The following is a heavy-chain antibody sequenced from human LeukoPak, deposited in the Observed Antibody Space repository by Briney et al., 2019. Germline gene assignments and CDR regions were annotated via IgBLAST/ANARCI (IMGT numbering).Heavy chain of an antibody. CDR3: ATLPYDSSGYYPVSYYGMDV. Sequence: GGSLRLSCAASGFTVSSNYMSWVRQAPGKGLEWVSLINSGAGTYYADSVKGRFTISRDNSKNTLYLQMNSLRAEDTAVYYCATLPYDSSGYYPVSYYGMDVWGRGTTVTVSS. V-gene: IGHV3-53*01. J-gene: IGHJ6*02. CDR1: GFTVSSNY. CDR2: INSGAGT. D-gene: IGHD3-22*01.